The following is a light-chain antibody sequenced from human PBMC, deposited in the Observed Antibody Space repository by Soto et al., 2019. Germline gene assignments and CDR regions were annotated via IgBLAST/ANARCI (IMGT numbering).Light chain of an antibody. J-gene: IGKJ5*01. CDR3: QQNDSNPRT. Sequence: DIQMTQSPSSLSASVGDRVTITCRASESISNHLIWYQQKPGKAPKFLISATSVLQSGVPSRFSGSASGTDVTLTISSLQPEDFATYYCQQNDSNPRTFGQGTRLEIK. CDR1: ESISNH. CDR2: ATS. V-gene: IGKV1-39*01.